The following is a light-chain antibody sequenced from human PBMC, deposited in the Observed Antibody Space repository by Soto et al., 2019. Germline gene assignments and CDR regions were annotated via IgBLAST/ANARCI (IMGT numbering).Light chain of an antibody. CDR1: QSISSY. Sequence: DIQMTQSPSSLSASVGDRVTITCRASQSISSYLNWYQQKPGKAPKLLIYAASSLQSGVPSRFSGSGSGTDFTLTISSLQPEDFATYSCQQSYSTPPFTFGPGTKVDIK. J-gene: IGKJ3*01. CDR2: AAS. V-gene: IGKV1-39*01. CDR3: QQSYSTPPFT.